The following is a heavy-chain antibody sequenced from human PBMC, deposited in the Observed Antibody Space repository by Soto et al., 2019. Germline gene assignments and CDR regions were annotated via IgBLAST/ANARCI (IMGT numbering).Heavy chain of an antibody. Sequence: PSETLSLTCAVYGGSFSGYYWSWIRQPPGKGLEWIGEINHSGSTNYNPSLKSRVTISVDTSKNQFSLKLSSVTAADTAVYYCARGYYYDRSLLNKWGQGTLVTVSS. CDR1: GGSFSGYY. CDR3: ARGYYYDRSLLNK. D-gene: IGHD3-22*01. J-gene: IGHJ4*02. V-gene: IGHV4-34*01. CDR2: INHSGST.